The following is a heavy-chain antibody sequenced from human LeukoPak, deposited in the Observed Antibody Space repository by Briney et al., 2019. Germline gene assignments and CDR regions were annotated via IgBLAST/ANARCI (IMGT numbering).Heavy chain of an antibody. V-gene: IGHV4-59*12. CDR2: IYYSGST. CDR3: ARVPRRRSIAARLSTFDI. D-gene: IGHD6-6*01. J-gene: IGHJ3*02. CDR1: GGSISSYY. Sequence: PSETLSLTCTVSGGSISSYYWSWIRQPPGKGLEWIGYIYYSGSTNYNPSLHSRVTISVDTSKNQFSLKLSSVTAADTAVYYCARVPRRRSIAARLSTFDIWGQGTMVTVSS.